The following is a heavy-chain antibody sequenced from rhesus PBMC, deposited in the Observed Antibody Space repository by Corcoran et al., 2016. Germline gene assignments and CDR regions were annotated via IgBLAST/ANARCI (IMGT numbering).Heavy chain of an antibody. CDR3: AGGYGGALYY. Sequence: QLQLQESGPGLVKPSETLSLTCAVSGYSISSGYGWSWIRQPPGKGREWIGYISYSGSTSYNPSLKSRVTISRDTSKNQFSLKLSSVTAADTAVYYCAGGYGGALYYWGQGVLVTVSS. CDR1: GYSISSGYG. V-gene: IGHV4-122*02. CDR2: ISYSGST. J-gene: IGHJ4*01. D-gene: IGHD1-44*02.